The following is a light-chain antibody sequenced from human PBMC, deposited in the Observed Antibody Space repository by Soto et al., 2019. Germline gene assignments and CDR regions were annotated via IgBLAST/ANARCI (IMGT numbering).Light chain of an antibody. CDR1: QSVNSN. Sequence: EIVMTQSPATLSVSPGERATLSCRASQSVNSNLAWYRQKPGQAPRLLISDASTRATGVPARFSGSGSGTEFTLTISSLQSEDFAVYYCQQYNNWPPMAFGQGTKVEIK. CDR3: QQYNNWPPMA. V-gene: IGKV3-15*01. CDR2: DAS. J-gene: IGKJ1*01.